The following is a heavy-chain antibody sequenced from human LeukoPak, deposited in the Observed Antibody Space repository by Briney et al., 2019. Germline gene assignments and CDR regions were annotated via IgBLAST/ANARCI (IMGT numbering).Heavy chain of an antibody. CDR3: ARGGLSRAFDY. Sequence: GGSLTLSCPASEFTFRSYWMRWVRQAPGKGLEWVASIRQDGSAKYYVDSVKGRFTISRDNAKNSLYLQMNSLRAEDTAVYYCARGGLSRAFDYWGQGSLVTVSS. D-gene: IGHD3-10*01. CDR1: EFTFRSYW. CDR2: IRQDGSAK. J-gene: IGHJ4*02. V-gene: IGHV3-7*01.